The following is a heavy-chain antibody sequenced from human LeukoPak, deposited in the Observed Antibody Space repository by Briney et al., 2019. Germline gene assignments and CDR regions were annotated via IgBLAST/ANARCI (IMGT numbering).Heavy chain of an antibody. CDR1: GGIFSSYA. Sequence: SVKVSCKASGGIFSSYAISWVRQAPGQGLEWMGGIIPIFGTANYAQKFQGRVTITADESTSTAYMELSSLRSEDTAVYYCARAASVVVPAAIGLDPWGQGTLVTVSS. CDR3: ARAASVVVPAAIGLDP. J-gene: IGHJ5*02. D-gene: IGHD2-2*02. CDR2: IIPIFGTA. V-gene: IGHV1-69*13.